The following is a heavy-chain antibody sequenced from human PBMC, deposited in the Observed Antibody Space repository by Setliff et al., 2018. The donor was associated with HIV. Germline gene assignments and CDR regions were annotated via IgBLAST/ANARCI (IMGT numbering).Heavy chain of an antibody. J-gene: IGHJ3*02. CDR3: ARVSTILGGAFDI. V-gene: IGHV4-39*07. Sequence: SETLSLTCTVSGGSIRSGGYYWSWIRQHPGKGLEWIGTIYYSGSTYYNPSLKSRVTISVDTSKNQFSLKLSSVTAADTAVYYCARVSTILGGAFDIWGQGTMVTVSS. CDR1: GGSIRSGGYY. D-gene: IGHD5-12*01. CDR2: IYYSGST.